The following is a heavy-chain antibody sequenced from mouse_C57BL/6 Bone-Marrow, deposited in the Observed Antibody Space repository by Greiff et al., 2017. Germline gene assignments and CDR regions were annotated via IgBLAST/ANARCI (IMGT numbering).Heavy chain of an antibody. CDR3: ARSTREGIYFDY. D-gene: IGHD1-1*01. J-gene: IGHJ2*01. Sequence: QVQLQQPGAELVMPGASVKLSCKASGYTFTSYWMHWVKQRPGQGLEWIGEIDPSDSYTNYNQKFKGKSTLTVDKSSSTAYMQLSSLTSEDSAVXYCARSTREGIYFDYWGQGTTLTVSS. CDR2: IDPSDSYT. V-gene: IGHV1-69*01. CDR1: GYTFTSYW.